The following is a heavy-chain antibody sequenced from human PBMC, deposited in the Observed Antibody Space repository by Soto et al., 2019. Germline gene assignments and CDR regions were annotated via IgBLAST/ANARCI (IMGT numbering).Heavy chain of an antibody. CDR3: ARGRYCGGGSCSIPFDY. CDR2: ISSSSSVT. D-gene: IGHD2-15*01. J-gene: IGHJ4*02. Sequence: GGSLRLSCAASGFTFSSYSMNWVRQAPGKGLEWVSYISSSSSVTYFADSVKGRFTISRDNAKNSLYLQMSSLRAEDTALYYCARGRYCGGGSCSIPFDYWGQGTLVTVSS. V-gene: IGHV3-48*01. CDR1: GFTFSSYS.